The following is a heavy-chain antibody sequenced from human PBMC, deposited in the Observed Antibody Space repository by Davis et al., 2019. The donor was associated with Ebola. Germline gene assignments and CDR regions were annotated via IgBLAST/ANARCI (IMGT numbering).Heavy chain of an antibody. CDR2: INPNSGGT. J-gene: IGHJ6*04. CDR1: GYTFTGYY. D-gene: IGHD2-15*01. V-gene: IGHV1-2*06. Sequence: ASVKVSCKASGYTFTGYYMHWVRQAPGQGLEWMGRINPNSGGTNYAQKFQGRVTMTRDTSISTAYMELSRLRSDDTAVYYCARGGDIVVVVAAVFGMDVWGKGTTVTVSS. CDR3: ARGGDIVVVVAAVFGMDV.